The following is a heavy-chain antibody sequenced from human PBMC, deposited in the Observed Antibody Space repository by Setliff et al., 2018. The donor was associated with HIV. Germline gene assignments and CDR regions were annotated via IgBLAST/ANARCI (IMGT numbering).Heavy chain of an antibody. CDR3: AAVFTGEPGRSLDY. CDR2: ISYGSTYI. J-gene: IGHJ4*02. Sequence: GGSLRLSCVASGFTFSSYCMEWFRQAPGKGLEWVSSISYGSTYIYQSDSLKGRFTISRDNAKNSQYLLMSDLRAEDTAVYYCAAVFTGEPGRSLDYWGQGTPVTVSS. D-gene: IGHD1-26*01. V-gene: IGHV3-21*01. CDR1: GFTFSSYC.